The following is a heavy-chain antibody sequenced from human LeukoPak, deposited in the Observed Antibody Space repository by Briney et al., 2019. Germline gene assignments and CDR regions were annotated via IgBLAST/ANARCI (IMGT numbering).Heavy chain of an antibody. Sequence: ASVKVSCKASGYTFPSYGISWVRQAPGQGLEWMGGIIPIFGTANYAQKFQGRVTITADESTSTAYMELSSLRSEDTAVYYCAFRSTVTTIDYWGQGTLVTVSS. CDR3: AFRSTVTTIDY. D-gene: IGHD4-17*01. CDR1: GYTFPSYG. CDR2: IIPIFGTA. J-gene: IGHJ4*02. V-gene: IGHV1-69*13.